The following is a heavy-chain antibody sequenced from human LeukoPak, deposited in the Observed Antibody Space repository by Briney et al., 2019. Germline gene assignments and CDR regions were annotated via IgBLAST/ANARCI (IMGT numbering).Heavy chain of an antibody. Sequence: PSETLSLTCTVSGGSISSYYWSWIRQPPGKGLEWIGYIYYSGSTNYNPSLKSRVTISVDKSKNQFSLKLSSVTAADTAVYYCARVEGLGGRKIDYWGQGTLVTVSS. CDR3: ARVEGLGGRKIDY. D-gene: IGHD1-14*01. V-gene: IGHV4-59*12. CDR1: GGSISSYY. CDR2: IYYSGST. J-gene: IGHJ4*02.